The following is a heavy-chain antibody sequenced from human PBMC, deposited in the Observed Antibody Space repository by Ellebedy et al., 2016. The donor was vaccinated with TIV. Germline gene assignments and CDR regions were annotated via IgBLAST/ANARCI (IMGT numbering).Heavy chain of an antibody. J-gene: IGHJ4*02. CDR1: GGSISSSKYY. CDR2: IYSSGVA. Sequence: MPSETLSLTCTVTGGSISSSKYYWGWIRQPPGKGLECIGYIYSSGVAYYSPSLKSRVTISVDTAMNQFSLNLTSVTAADTAVYYCATPIAVAGNFDSWGQGTLVTVSS. D-gene: IGHD6-13*01. V-gene: IGHV4-39*01. CDR3: ATPIAVAGNFDS.